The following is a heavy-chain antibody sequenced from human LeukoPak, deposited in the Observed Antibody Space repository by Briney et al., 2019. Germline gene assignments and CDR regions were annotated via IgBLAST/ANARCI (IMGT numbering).Heavy chain of an antibody. CDR3: ARLARGYSGYDYVIPTTFDY. J-gene: IGHJ4*02. V-gene: IGHV4-39*01. D-gene: IGHD5-12*01. CDR1: GGSISSSSYY. Sequence: SETLSLTCTVSGGSISSSSYYWGWIRQPPGKGLEWLGSIYYSGSTYYNPSLKSRVTISVDTSKNQFSLKLSSVTAVDTAVYYCARLARGYSGYDYVIPTTFDYWGQGTLVTVSS. CDR2: IYYSGST.